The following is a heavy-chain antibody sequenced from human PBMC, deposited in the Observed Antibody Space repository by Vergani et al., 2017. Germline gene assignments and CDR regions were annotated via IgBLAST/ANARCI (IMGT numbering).Heavy chain of an antibody. CDR2: IWYDGSNK. J-gene: IGHJ6*03. D-gene: IGHD2-2*01. CDR1: GFTFSSYA. V-gene: IGHV3-33*08. Sequence: VQLLESGGGLVQPGGSLRLSCAASGFTFSSYAMSWVRQAPGKGLEWVAVIWYDGSNKYYADSVKGRFTISRDNSKNTLYLQMNSLRAEDTAVYYCAREGIVVVPAAYYYYYYYMDVWGKGTTVTVSS. CDR3: AREGIVVVPAAYYYYYYYMDV.